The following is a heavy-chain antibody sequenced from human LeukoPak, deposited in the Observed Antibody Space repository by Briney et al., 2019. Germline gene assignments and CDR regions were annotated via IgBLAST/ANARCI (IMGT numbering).Heavy chain of an antibody. D-gene: IGHD6-19*01. J-gene: IGHJ6*02. CDR3: ARLAGTWYGMDV. V-gene: IGHV3-21*01. Sequence: GGSLRLSCAASGFTFRGYSMNWVRQAPGKGLEWVSSISGISSSIYYADSVKGRFTMSRDNSKNTLYLQMNSLRAEDTAVYYCARLAGTWYGMDVWGQGTTVTVSS. CDR2: ISGISSSI. CDR1: GFTFRGYS.